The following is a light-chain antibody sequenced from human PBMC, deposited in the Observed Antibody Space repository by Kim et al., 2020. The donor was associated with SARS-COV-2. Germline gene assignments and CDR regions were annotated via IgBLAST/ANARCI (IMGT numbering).Light chain of an antibody. CDR2: DAS. CDR3: QQRSNWPT. J-gene: IGKJ4*01. CDR1: QSVSSS. V-gene: IGKV3-11*01. Sequence: SLSPEERAPPSCRASQSVSSSLAWYQQKPGQAPRLLIYDASNRATGIPARFSGSGSGTDFTLTISSLEPEDFAVYYCQQRSNWPTFGGGTKVDIK.